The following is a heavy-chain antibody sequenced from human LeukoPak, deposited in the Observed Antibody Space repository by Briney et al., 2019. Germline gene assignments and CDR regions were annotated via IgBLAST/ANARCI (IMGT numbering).Heavy chain of an antibody. CDR1: GFTFSGSA. CDR3: AKDRSCINDVCHGDFDY. V-gene: IGHV3-73*01. J-gene: IGHJ4*02. D-gene: IGHD2-8*01. CDR2: IRSKLNSYAT. Sequence: GGSLRLSCAASGFTFSGSAMHWVRQASGKGLEWVGRIRSKLNSYATGYAASVKGRFTISRDDSKNTVYLQMNSLRAEDTAVYYCAKDRSCINDVCHGDFDYWGQGTLVTVSS.